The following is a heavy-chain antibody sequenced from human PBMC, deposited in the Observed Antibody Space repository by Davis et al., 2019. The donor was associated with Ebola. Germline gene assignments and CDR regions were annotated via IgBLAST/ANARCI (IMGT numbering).Heavy chain of an antibody. V-gene: IGHV1-69*13. CDR2: IIPMFRSP. D-gene: IGHD2-2*02. CDR1: GDTFVSYG. J-gene: IGHJ5*02. Sequence: SVKVSCKASGDTFVSYGVSWVRQAPGQGLEWMGGIIPMFRSPNYAQKFQGRVTITADESTSTAYMELSSLRSEDTAVYYCAMLTGSCNSTTCYTWGWFGPWGQGTLVTVSS. CDR3: AMLTGSCNSTTCYTWGWFGP.